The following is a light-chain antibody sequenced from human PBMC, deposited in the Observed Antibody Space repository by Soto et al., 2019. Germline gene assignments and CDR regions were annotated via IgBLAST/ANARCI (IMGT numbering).Light chain of an antibody. CDR3: QQYANSPPMYT. Sequence: EIVLTQSPGTLSLSPGERATLSCRASQSVTSGYLGWYQQKPGQATMLLIYGASIRATGISDRSSGSGSGTDFNLTISSLELEDFAVDYCQQYANSPPMYTFGQGTKVEIK. CDR1: QSVTSGY. J-gene: IGKJ2*01. CDR2: GAS. V-gene: IGKV3-20*01.